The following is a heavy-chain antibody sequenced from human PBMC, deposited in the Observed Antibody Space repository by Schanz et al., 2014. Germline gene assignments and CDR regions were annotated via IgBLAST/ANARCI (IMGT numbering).Heavy chain of an antibody. D-gene: IGHD3-22*01. Sequence: QVQLVQSGAEVKKPGASVKVSCKASGYTTFTDYYIHWVRQAPGQGLEWMGWIIPILGIANYAQKFQGRVTMTRDTSISTVYMELSRVTYEDTAVYYCARDDRAYYYGMDVWGQGTTVTVSS. CDR1: GYTTFTDYY. J-gene: IGHJ6*02. CDR3: ARDDRAYYYGMDV. V-gene: IGHV1-2*02. CDR2: IIPILGIA.